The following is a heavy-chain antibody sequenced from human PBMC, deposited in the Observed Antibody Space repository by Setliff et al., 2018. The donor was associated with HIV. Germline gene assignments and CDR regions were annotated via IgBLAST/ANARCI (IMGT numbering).Heavy chain of an antibody. CDR2: IYYSGST. D-gene: IGHD3-10*01. V-gene: IGHV4-39*01. CDR1: GGSISSSIYH. CDR3: ARRQAATMGVYSYYFMDV. Sequence: SETLSLTCIVSGGSISSSIYHWGWIRQPPGKGLEWIGSIYYSGSTYYNPSLRSRLTLSVDTSKNQFSLRLSSVTAADTAIYYCARRQAATMGVYSYYFMDVWGKGTTVTVSS. J-gene: IGHJ6*03.